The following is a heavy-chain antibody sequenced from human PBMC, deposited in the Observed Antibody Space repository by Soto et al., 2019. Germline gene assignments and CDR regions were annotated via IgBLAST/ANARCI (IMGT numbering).Heavy chain of an antibody. J-gene: IGHJ3*02. CDR3: ARHQSIVVVTAARAFDI. Sequence: SETLSLTCTVSGGSIISSSHYWVWIRQPPGKGLEWIGSIYYSGDTYYNPSLKSRVTISVDTSKNQFSVKLNSVTAADTAVYYCARHQSIVVVTAARAFDIWGQGTMVT. D-gene: IGHD2-15*01. CDR2: IYYSGDT. V-gene: IGHV4-39*01. CDR1: GGSIISSSHY.